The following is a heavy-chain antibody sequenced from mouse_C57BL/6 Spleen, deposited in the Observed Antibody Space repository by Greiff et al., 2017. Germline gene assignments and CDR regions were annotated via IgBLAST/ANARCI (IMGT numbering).Heavy chain of an antibody. V-gene: IGHV5-17*01. CDR1: GFTFSDYG. J-gene: IGHJ3*01. D-gene: IGHD1-1*01. CDR2: ISSGSSTI. Sequence: EVMLVESGGGLVKPGGSLKLSCASSGFTFSDYGMHWVRQAPEKGLEWVAYISSGSSTIYYADTVKGRFTISRDNAKNTLFLQMTSLRSEDTAMYYCARGFLYYGSSFFAYWGQGTLVTVSA. CDR3: ARGFLYYGSSFFAY.